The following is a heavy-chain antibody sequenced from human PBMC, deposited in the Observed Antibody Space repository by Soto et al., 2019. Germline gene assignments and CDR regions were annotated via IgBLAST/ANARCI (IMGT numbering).Heavy chain of an antibody. CDR1: GGSISSSSYY. Sequence: SETLSLTCTVSGGSISSSSYYWGWIRQPPGKGLEWIGSIYYSGSTYYNPSLKSRVTISVDTSKNQFSLKLSSVTAADTAVYYCARLDFGSSWYSSYFDYWGQGTLVTVSS. V-gene: IGHV4-39*01. J-gene: IGHJ4*02. CDR2: IYYSGST. CDR3: ARLDFGSSWYSSYFDY. D-gene: IGHD6-13*01.